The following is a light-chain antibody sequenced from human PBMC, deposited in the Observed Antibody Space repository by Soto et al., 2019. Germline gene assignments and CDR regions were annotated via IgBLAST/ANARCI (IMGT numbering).Light chain of an antibody. Sequence: DIQMTQSPSPLSASVGDRVNITCRASQNIKNYLNWYQQKPGKAPSLLIFGTSTLHSGVPSPFSGSGSGTDFTLTISSLQPEDCATYFCHPTYSLPFSFGPGTTVDI. V-gene: IGKV1-39*01. CDR1: QNIKNY. J-gene: IGKJ3*01. CDR2: GTS. CDR3: HPTYSLPFS.